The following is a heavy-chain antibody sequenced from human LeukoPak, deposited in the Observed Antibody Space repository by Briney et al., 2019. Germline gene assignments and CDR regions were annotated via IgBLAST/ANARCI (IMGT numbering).Heavy chain of an antibody. V-gene: IGHV4-38-2*02. J-gene: IGHJ4*02. Sequence: SETLSLTCTVSGYSISSGYYWGWIRQPPGKGLEWIGSIYHSGSTNYNPSLKSRVTISVDKSKNQFSLKLSSVTAADTAVYYCATIVRYYYDSSGYDWGQGTLVTVSS. CDR2: IYHSGST. D-gene: IGHD3-22*01. CDR1: GYSISSGYY. CDR3: ATIVRYYYDSSGYD.